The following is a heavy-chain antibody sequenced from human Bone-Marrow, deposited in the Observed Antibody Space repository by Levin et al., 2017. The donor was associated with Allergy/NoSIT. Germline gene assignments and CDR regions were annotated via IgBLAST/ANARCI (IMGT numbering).Heavy chain of an antibody. Sequence: QAGGSLRLSCVVSGISFSTNWMNWVRQAPGKGLEWVANLNPDGTEAKYVDSVKGRFTISRDNAKNSLCLQMNSVRGEDTAVYYCVTGGLDWGQGTLVTVSS. CDR2: LNPDGTEA. V-gene: IGHV3-7*01. CDR1: GISFSTNW. CDR3: VTGGLD. J-gene: IGHJ4*02.